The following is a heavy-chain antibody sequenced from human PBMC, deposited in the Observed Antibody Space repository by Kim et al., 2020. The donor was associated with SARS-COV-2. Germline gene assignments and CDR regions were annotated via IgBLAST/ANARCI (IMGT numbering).Heavy chain of an antibody. J-gene: IGHJ3*02. D-gene: IGHD1-26*01. Sequence: SETLSLTCAVYGGSFSGYYWSWIRQPPGKGLEWIGEINHSGSTNYNPSLKSRVTISVDTSKNQFSLKLSSVTAADTAVYYCARLSTSGNHSAFDIWGQGTMVTVSS. CDR3: ARLSTSGNHSAFDI. V-gene: IGHV4-34*01. CDR2: INHSGST. CDR1: GGSFSGYY.